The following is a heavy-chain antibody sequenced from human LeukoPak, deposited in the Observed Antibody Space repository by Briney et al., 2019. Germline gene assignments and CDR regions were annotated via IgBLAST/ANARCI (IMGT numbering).Heavy chain of an antibody. V-gene: IGHV4-34*01. D-gene: IGHD6-19*01. CDR3: ARQRAVADYYYYYGMDV. CDR2: INHSGST. CDR1: GGSFSGYY. J-gene: IGHJ6*02. Sequence: SETLSLTCAVYGGSFSGYYWSWIRQPPGKGLEWIGEINHSGSTNYNPSLKSRVTISVDTSKNQFSLKLSSVTAADTAVYYCARQRAVADYYYYYGMDVWGQGTTVTVSS.